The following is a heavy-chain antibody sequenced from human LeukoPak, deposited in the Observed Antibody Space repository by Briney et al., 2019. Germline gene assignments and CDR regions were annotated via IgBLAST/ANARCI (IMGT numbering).Heavy chain of an antibody. CDR2: ISSSGSTI. V-gene: IGHV3-11*01. CDR1: GFTFSDYY. Sequence: PGGSLTLSCAASGFTFSDYYMSWIRQAPGKGLEWVSYISSSGSTIYYADSVKGRFTISRDNAKNSLYLQMNSLRAEDTAAYYCAREPRSMVRGVIDYWGQGTLVTVSS. D-gene: IGHD3-10*01. J-gene: IGHJ4*02. CDR3: AREPRSMVRGVIDY.